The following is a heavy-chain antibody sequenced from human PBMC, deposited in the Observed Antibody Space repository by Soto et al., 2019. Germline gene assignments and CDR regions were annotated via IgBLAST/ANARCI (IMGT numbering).Heavy chain of an antibody. Sequence: QITLKESGPTLVKPTQTLTLTCTFSGFSLSTSGVGVGWIRQPPGKALEWLALIYWDDDKRYSPSLKSRLTVPKDPSKSPAVLTMTEMDPGDTVTCYWAHDFCGVTDYWGQGTLVTVSS. D-gene: IGHD3-10*01. J-gene: IGHJ4*02. CDR1: GFSLSTSGVG. V-gene: IGHV2-5*02. CDR3: AHDFCGVTDY. CDR2: IYWDDDK.